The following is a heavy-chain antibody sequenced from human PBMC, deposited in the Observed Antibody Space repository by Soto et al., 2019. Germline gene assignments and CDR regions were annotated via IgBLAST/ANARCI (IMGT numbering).Heavy chain of an antibody. D-gene: IGHD3-22*01. CDR3: ARDSPAYDSSGYYPLDY. CDR1: GYTFTSYY. Sequence: QVQLVQSGAEVKKPGASVKVSCKASGYTFTSYYMHWVRQAPGQGLEWMGIINPSGGSTSYAQKFQGKVNMTRDTTTTKVNMNLSSVMSKDTAVYYCARDSPAYDSSGYYPLDYWGQGTLVTVSS. J-gene: IGHJ4*02. CDR2: INPSGGST. V-gene: IGHV1-46*01.